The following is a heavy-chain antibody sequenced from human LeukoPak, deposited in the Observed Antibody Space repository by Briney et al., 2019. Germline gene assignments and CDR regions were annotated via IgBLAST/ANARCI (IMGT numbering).Heavy chain of an antibody. Sequence: GGSLRLSCAASGFTVSSNYMSWVRQAPGKGLEWVSVIYSGGSTYYADSVKGRFTISRHNSKNTLYLQMNSLRAEDTGVYYCAKRGQYYYDSSGYYYQDWGQGTLVIVSS. CDR1: GFTVSSNY. J-gene: IGHJ4*02. V-gene: IGHV3-53*01. D-gene: IGHD3-22*01. CDR2: IYSGGST. CDR3: AKRGQYYYDSSGYYYQD.